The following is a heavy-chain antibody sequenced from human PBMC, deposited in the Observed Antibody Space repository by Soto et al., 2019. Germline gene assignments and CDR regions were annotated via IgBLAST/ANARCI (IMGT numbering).Heavy chain of an antibody. V-gene: IGHV3-48*02. Sequence: GGSLRLSCAASGFTFSSYSMNWVRQAPGKGLEWVSYISSSSSTIYYADSVKGRFTISRDNAKNSLYLQMNSLRDEDTAVYYCARDLMYYYDSSGSYWGQGTLVTVSS. CDR2: ISSSSSTI. J-gene: IGHJ4*02. D-gene: IGHD3-22*01. CDR1: GFTFSSYS. CDR3: ARDLMYYYDSSGSY.